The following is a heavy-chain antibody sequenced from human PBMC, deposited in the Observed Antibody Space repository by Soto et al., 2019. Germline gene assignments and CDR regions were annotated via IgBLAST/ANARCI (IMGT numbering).Heavy chain of an antibody. CDR2: IYYSGNT. V-gene: IGHV4-59*08. CDR1: GGSISSYY. CDR3: ARHNYGSGSTYFDY. J-gene: IGHJ4*02. D-gene: IGHD3-10*01. Sequence: QVQLQESGPGLVKPSETLSLTCTVSGGSISSYYWSWIRQPPGKGLEWIGYIYYSGNTNYNPSLTSRVTLSVDTSKNQFPLNLNSMTAADPAVYYCARHNYGSGSTYFDYWGQGTLVTVSS.